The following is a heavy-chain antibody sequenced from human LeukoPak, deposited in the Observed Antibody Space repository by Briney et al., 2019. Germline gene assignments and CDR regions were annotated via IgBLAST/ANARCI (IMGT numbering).Heavy chain of an antibody. CDR1: GYTFTGYY. CDR3: ARVSGSGSY. D-gene: IGHD3-10*01. CDR2: INANTGGT. Sequence: ASVTVSCKASGYTFTGYYIHWARQAPGQGLEWMGWINANTGGTYYAQNFQGRVTMTRDTSISTAYMELSRLTSDDTAVYYCARVSGSGSYWGQGTLVTVSS. V-gene: IGHV1-2*02. J-gene: IGHJ4*02.